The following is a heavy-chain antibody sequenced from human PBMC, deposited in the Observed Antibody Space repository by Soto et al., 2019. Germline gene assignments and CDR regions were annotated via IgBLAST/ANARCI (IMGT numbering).Heavy chain of an antibody. V-gene: IGHV1-3*01. J-gene: IGHJ3*02. D-gene: IGHD2-21*01. CDR3: ARGHKATDACDI. CDR1: GYTFTSYG. CDR2: INAANGDT. Sequence: ASVKVSCKASGYTFTSYGIHWVGQAPGRRLEWMGWINAANGDTKYSPKFQGRVTITRDPSASTASMELSILRSEDTAVYYCARGHKATDACDIGGQGTMVTVSS.